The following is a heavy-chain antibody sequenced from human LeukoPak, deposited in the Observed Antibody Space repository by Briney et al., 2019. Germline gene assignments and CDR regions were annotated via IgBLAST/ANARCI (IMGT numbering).Heavy chain of an antibody. CDR2: IYYSGST. CDR1: GASISTYY. D-gene: IGHD3/OR15-3a*01. V-gene: IGHV4-59*01. Sequence: PSETLSLTCTVSGASISTYYWSWIRQPPGKGLEWIAYIYYSGSTNYNPSLRSRVTISVDTSKTQFSVRLSSVTAADTAVYYCARGWTDGYNYYLDVWGKGTTVTVSS. J-gene: IGHJ6*03. CDR3: ARGWTDGYNYYLDV.